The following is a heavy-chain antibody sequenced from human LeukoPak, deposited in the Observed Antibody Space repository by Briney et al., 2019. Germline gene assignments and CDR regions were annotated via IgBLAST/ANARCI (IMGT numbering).Heavy chain of an antibody. V-gene: IGHV3-20*04. J-gene: IGHJ4*02. Sequence: PGGSLTLSCAVSGFTFDDYGMSCVRHAPGGGLVWVSGINWNGGSTGYTDSVKGRFTISRDNAKNYLYLQMNSLRAEDTALYYCARKTGGFEADYFDYWGQGTLVTVSS. CDR3: ARKTGGFEADYFDY. CDR1: GFTFDDYG. D-gene: IGHD3-16*01. CDR2: INWNGGST.